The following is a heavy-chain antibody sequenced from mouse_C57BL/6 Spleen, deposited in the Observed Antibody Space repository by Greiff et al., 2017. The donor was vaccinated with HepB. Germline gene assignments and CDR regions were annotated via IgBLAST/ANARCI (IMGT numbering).Heavy chain of an antibody. CDR1: GFTFNTYA. CDR2: IRSKSSNYAT. D-gene: IGHD1-1*01. V-gene: IGHV10-3*01. Sequence: EVQGVESGGGLVQPKGSLKLSCAASGFTFNTYAMHWVRQAPGKGLEWVARIRSKSSNYATYYADSVKDRFTISRDDSQSMLYLQMNNLKTEDTAMYYCVRESYYGSSYYAMDYWGQGTSVTVSS. CDR3: VRESYYGSSYYAMDY. J-gene: IGHJ4*01.